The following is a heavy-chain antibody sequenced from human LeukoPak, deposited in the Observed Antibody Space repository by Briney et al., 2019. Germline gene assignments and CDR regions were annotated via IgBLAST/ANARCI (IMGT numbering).Heavy chain of an antibody. V-gene: IGHV3-33*01. CDR2: IWANGNDE. CDR1: AFTFVYYG. D-gene: IGHD3-22*01. CDR3: ARDADTSSRYSRFDY. Sequence: GGSLNLSGEAPAFTFVYYGRHWVRQAPGKGREGVAVIWANGNDEYYADSVKGRFAISRDNSKNTVYLQMNSLRAEDTAVYYCARDADTSSRYSRFDYWGQGTLVAVSS. J-gene: IGHJ4*02.